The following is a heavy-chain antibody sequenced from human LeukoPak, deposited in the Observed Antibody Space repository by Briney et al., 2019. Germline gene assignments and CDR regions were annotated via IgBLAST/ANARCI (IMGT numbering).Heavy chain of an antibody. Sequence: KSSETLSLTCAVYGGSFSGYYWSWIRQPPGKGLEWIGEINHSGSTNYNPSLKSRVTISVDTSKNQSSLKLSSVTAADTAVYYCASGYSYGLIDYWGQGTLVTVSS. CDR3: ASGYSYGLIDY. J-gene: IGHJ4*02. V-gene: IGHV4-34*01. CDR1: GGSFSGYY. D-gene: IGHD5-18*01. CDR2: INHSGST.